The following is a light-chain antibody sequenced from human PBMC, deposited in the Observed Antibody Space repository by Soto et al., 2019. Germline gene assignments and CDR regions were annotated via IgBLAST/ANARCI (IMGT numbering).Light chain of an antibody. CDR3: QQYGSSPRYT. V-gene: IGKV3-20*01. Sequence: EIVLTQSPDTLSLSPGERATLSCRASQSVGSNYLAWYQQKPGQAPRLLMYDASGRASGIPDRFSGSGSGTDFTLTISRLEPEDFAVYYCQQYGSSPRYTFGQGTKVDIK. J-gene: IGKJ2*01. CDR2: DAS. CDR1: QSVGSNY.